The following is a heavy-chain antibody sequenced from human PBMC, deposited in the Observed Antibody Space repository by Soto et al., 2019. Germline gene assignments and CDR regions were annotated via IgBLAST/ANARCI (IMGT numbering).Heavy chain of an antibody. V-gene: IGHV3-9*01. CDR2: ISWNSGSI. J-gene: IGHJ4*02. CDR1: GFTFDDYA. Sequence: EVQLVESGGGLVQPGRSLRLSCAASGFTFDDYAMHWVRQAPGKGLERVSGISWNSGSIGYADSVKGRFTISRDNAKNSLYLQMNSLRAEDTALYYCAKDNDPSGFWGVRYYFDYWGQGTLVTVSS. CDR3: AKDNDPSGFWGVRYYFDY. D-gene: IGHD3-16*01.